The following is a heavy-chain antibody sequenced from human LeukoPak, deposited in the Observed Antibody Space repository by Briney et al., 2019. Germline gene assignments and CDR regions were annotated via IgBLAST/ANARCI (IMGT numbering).Heavy chain of an antibody. J-gene: IGHJ4*02. V-gene: IGHV3-30*04. CDR3: ARVEASGYDYGAFDY. CDR1: GFTFSSYA. Sequence: GGPLRLSCAASGFTFSSYAMHWVRQAPGKGLEWVAVISYDGSNKYYADSVKGRFTISRDNAKNSLYLQMSSLRADDTAVYYCARVEASGYDYGAFDYWGQGTLVTVSS. CDR2: ISYDGSNK. D-gene: IGHD5-12*01.